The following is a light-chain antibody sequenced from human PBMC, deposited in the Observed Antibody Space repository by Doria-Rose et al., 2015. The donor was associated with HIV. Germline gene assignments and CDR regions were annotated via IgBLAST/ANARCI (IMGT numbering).Light chain of an antibody. J-gene: IGKJ5*01. V-gene: IGKV1-9*01. CDR2: SAS. CDR3: QQIHSYPIT. CDR1: QGIGSF. Sequence: TQSPSFLSASVGDRVTITCRAGQGIGSFLVWYQQKSGKAPELLTYSASTLQSGVPSRFSGSGSGTEFTLTISSLQPEDFGTFYCQQIHSYPITFGQGTRLEIK.